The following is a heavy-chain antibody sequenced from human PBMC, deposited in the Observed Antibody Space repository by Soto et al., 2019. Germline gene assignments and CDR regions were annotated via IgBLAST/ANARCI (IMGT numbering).Heavy chain of an antibody. D-gene: IGHD6-13*01. V-gene: IGHV3-7*01. CDR2: IKQDGSEK. Sequence: EVQLVESGGGLVQPGGCLRLSCAASGFTFTNYWMSWVRQAPGKGLEWVANIKQDGSEKYYVDSVKGRFTVSRDNAKNSLYLQMSSLSVEDTAVYFCARSGSSWDFPHNFWGQGTLVSVSS. CDR1: GFTFTNYW. CDR3: ARSGSSWDFPHNF. J-gene: IGHJ4*02.